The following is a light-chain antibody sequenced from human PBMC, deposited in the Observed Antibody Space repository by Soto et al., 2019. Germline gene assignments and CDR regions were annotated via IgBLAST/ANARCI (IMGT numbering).Light chain of an antibody. CDR3: LQDYTFPYT. CDR2: AAS. J-gene: IGKJ2*01. Sequence: AIQMTQSPSSLSASIGDRVTITCRASQGIRNDLGWFQQKPGKAPKLLIYAASSLQSGVPSRFSGSGSGTDFTLTITSLQPEDFATYYCLQDYTFPYTFGQGTKLEIK. CDR1: QGIRND. V-gene: IGKV1-6*01.